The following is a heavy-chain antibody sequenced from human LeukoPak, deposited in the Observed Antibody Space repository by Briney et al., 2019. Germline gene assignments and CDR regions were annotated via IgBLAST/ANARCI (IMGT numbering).Heavy chain of an antibody. J-gene: IGHJ6*02. CDR2: TYTGGNS. V-gene: IGHV3-53*01. CDR1: GFTVSSIH. Sequence: GGSLRLSCAASGFTVSSIHMVWVRQAPGKGLEWVSVTYTGGNSYYADSVKGRFIISRDNSKNTLYLQMNSLRAEDTAVYYCARDLLRFFYYYGMDVWGQGTTVTVSS. D-gene: IGHD3-3*01. CDR3: ARDLLRFFYYYGMDV.